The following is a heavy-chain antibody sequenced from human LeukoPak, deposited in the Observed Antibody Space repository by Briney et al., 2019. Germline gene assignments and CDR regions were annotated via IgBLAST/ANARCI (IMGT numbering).Heavy chain of an antibody. V-gene: IGHV3-7*01. J-gene: IGHJ6*04. CDR1: GFTFRSYW. Sequence: GGSLRLSCAASGFTFRSYWMSWVRQAPGKGLEWVANIKQDGSEKYYVDSVKGRFTISRDNAKNSLSVQMNSLRAEDTAVYYCAERGITMIGGVWGKGTTVTISS. CDR2: IKQDGSEK. D-gene: IGHD3-10*02. CDR3: AERGITMIGGV.